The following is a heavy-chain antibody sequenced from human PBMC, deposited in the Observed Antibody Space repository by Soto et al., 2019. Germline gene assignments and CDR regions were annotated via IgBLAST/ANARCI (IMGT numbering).Heavy chain of an antibody. D-gene: IGHD3-10*01. J-gene: IGHJ6*03. CDR2: IYYSGTT. CDR1: GGSIYGLY. V-gene: IGHV4-59*08. CDR3: AFLRNHYDMEV. Sequence: QVQLQESGPGLVKPSETLSLTCSVSGGSIYGLYWSWVRQPPGRGLEWIGWIYYSGTTTYYPSLKSRLTMSLDTCLTAISLSLRTVTGADAAIYYCAFLRNHYDMEVWGRGTKVAVSS.